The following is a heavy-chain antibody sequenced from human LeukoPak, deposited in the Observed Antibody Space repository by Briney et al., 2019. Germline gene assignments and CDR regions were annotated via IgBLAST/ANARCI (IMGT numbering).Heavy chain of an antibody. CDR1: GFTFSSYA. CDR2: ISYDGSNK. V-gene: IGHV3-30-3*01. J-gene: IGHJ4*02. Sequence: GRSLRLSCAASGFTFSSYAMHWVRQAPGKGLEWVAVISYDGSNKYYADSVKGRFTISRDNSKNTLYLQMNSLRAEDTAVYYCARDTRDKTLDYWGQGTLVTVSS. D-gene: IGHD2-15*01. CDR3: ARDTRDKTLDY.